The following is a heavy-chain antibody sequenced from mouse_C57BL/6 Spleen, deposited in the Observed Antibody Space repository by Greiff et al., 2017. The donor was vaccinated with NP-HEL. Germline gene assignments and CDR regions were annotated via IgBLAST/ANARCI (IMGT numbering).Heavy chain of an antibody. D-gene: IGHD2-5*01. CDR1: GYTFTSYW. Sequence: VQLQQPGAELVMPGASVKLSCKASGYTFTSYWMHWVKQRPGQGLEWIGEIDPSDSYTNYNQKFKGKSTLTVDKSSSTAYMQLSSLTSEDSAVYYCASYYSNLFAYWGQGTLVTVSA. CDR3: ASYYSNLFAY. J-gene: IGHJ3*01. V-gene: IGHV1-69*01. CDR2: IDPSDSYT.